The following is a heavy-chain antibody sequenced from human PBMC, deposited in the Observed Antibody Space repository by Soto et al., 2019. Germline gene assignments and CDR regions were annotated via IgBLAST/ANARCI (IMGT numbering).Heavy chain of an antibody. V-gene: IGHV4-31*03. CDR3: ARTGRNAIFRVVTYFDP. Sequence: SETLSLTCTVSGGSISSGGYYWSWIRQHPGKGLEWIGYIYYSGSTYYNPSLKSRVTISVDTSKNQFSLKLSSVTAADTAVYYCARTGRNAIFRVVTYFDPWGQGTLVTGSS. CDR2: IYYSGST. CDR1: GGSISSGGYY. D-gene: IGHD3-3*01. J-gene: IGHJ4*02.